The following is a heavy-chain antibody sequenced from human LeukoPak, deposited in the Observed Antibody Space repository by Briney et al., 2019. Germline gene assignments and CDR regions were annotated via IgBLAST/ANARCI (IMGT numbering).Heavy chain of an antibody. J-gene: IGHJ6*03. Sequence: GGSLRLSCAASGFTFSNAWMSWGRQAPGKGLEWVGRIKSKTDGGTTDYAAPVKGRFTISRDDTKNTLYLQMNSLKTEDTAVYYCTTVEQLVPYYYYYMDVWGKGTTVTVSS. D-gene: IGHD6-6*01. V-gene: IGHV3-15*01. CDR2: IKSKTDGGTT. CDR1: GFTFSNAW. CDR3: TTVEQLVPYYYYYMDV.